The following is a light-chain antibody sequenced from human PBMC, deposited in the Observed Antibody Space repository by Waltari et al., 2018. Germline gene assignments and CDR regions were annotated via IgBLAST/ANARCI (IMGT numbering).Light chain of an antibody. J-gene: IGLJ3*02. CDR3: QSYDNSLRGSVL. CDR2: ENT. CDR1: ASNIGGNV. V-gene: IGLV1-44*01. Sequence: QSVLTQPPSASGTPGQRVSISCSGRASNIGGNVVNWYQHLPGRVPKLIIYENTNRPSGVPARFSGSKSGTSASLAIDGLQPEDEGDYYCQSYDNSLRGSVLFGGGTKVTV.